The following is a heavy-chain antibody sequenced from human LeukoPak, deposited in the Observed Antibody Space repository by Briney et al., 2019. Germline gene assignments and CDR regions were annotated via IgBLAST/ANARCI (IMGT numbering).Heavy chain of an antibody. D-gene: IGHD2-21*01. J-gene: IGHJ4*02. V-gene: IGHV3-7*04. CDR2: INRDGAEK. CDR3: VRGDWYFES. CDR1: GFNFSDSR. Sequence: GGSLRLSCATSGFNFSDSRMTWVRQAPGKGLQWVANINRDGAEKHFLDSVEGRFTISRDNAKKSLYLQTSSLRPQDTALYFCVRGDWYFESWGQGTLVTVSS.